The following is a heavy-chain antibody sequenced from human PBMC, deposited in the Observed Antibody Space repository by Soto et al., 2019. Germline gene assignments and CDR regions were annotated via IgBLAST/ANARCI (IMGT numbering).Heavy chain of an antibody. J-gene: IGHJ4*01. CDR1: GFSLDTSGEA. CDR3: ARNPREYSYAPGL. D-gene: IGHD5-18*01. Sequence: QITLKESGPPLVTPTQTLALTCSFSGFSLDTSGEAVGWARQPPGKALEWIALIYWDDDKRYSPSLKNRLTITKDTSRNQVVLTMTHMDPVDTATYYCARNPREYSYAPGLWGPVALGSVSS. CDR2: IYWDDDK. V-gene: IGHV2-5*02.